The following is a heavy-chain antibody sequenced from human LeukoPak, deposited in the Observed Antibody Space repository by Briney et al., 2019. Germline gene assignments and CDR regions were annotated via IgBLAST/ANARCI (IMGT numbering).Heavy chain of an antibody. CDR3: ARTGDSGYEYYYYGMDV. J-gene: IGHJ6*02. CDR2: IIPILGIA. Sequence: SVKVSCKASGGTFSSYAISWVRQAPGQGLEWMGRIIPILGIANYAQKFQGRVTITADKSTSTAYMELSSLRSEDTDVYYCARTGDSGYEYYYYGMDVWGQGTTVTVSS. V-gene: IGHV1-69*04. CDR1: GGTFSSYA. D-gene: IGHD5-12*01.